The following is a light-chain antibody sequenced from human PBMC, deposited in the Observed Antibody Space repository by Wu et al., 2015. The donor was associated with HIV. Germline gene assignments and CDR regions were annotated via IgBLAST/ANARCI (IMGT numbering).Light chain of an antibody. CDR1: QSVSRY. J-gene: IGKJ4*01. Sequence: EIVLTQSPATLSLSPGERATLSCRASQSVSRYLAWYQQKPGQAPRLLIYDASNRATGIPARFSGSGSGTDFTLTISSLEPEDFAVYYCHQRSSWPLTFGGGTNVEIK. V-gene: IGKV3-11*01. CDR3: HQRSSWPLT. CDR2: DAS.